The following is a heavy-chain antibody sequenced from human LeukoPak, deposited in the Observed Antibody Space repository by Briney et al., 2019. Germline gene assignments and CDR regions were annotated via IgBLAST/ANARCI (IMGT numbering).Heavy chain of an antibody. CDR1: GFTFSSYA. J-gene: IGHJ4*02. V-gene: IGHV3-64*01. D-gene: IGHD3-10*01. Sequence: GGSLRLSCAASGFTFSSYAMHWVRQAPGKGLEYVSAISSNGGSTYYANSVKGRFTISRDNSKNTLYLQMGSLRAEDMAVYYCARQSGSGSYYVDYWGQGTLVTVSS. CDR3: ARQSGSGSYYVDY. CDR2: ISSNGGST.